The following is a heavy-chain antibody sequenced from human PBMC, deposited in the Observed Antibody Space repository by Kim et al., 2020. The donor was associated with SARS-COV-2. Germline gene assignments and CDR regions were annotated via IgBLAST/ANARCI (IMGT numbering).Heavy chain of an antibody. CDR3: ANPGYSGYETDD. V-gene: IGHV3-33*05. Sequence: GGSLRLSCAASGFTFSSYGMHWVRQAPGKGLEWVAVISYDGSNKYYADSVKGRFTISRDNSKNTLYLQMNSLRAEDTAVYYCANPGYSGYETDDWGQGTLVTVSS. CDR2: ISYDGSNK. D-gene: IGHD5-12*01. J-gene: IGHJ4*02. CDR1: GFTFSSYG.